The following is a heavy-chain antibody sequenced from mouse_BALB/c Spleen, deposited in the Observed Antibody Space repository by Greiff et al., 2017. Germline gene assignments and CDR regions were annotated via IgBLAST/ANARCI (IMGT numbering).Heavy chain of an antibody. CDR3: AIYYGNYVNYAMDY. V-gene: IGHV1-20*02. CDR2: INPYNGDT. Sequence: VQLQQSGPELVKPGASVKISCKASGYSFTGYFMNWVMQSHGKSLEWIGRINPYNGDTFYNQKFKGKATLTVDKSSSTAHMELRSLASEDSAVYYCAIYYGNYVNYAMDYWGQGTSVTVSS. D-gene: IGHD2-1*01. J-gene: IGHJ4*01. CDR1: GYSFTGYF.